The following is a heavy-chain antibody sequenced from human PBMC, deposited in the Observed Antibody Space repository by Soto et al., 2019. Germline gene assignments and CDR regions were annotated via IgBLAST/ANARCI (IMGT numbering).Heavy chain of an antibody. D-gene: IGHD4-17*01. CDR2: IYPGDSDT. Sequence: GESLKISCKGSGYSFTSYWIGWVRQMPGKGLEWMGIIYPGDSDTRYSPSFQGQVTISADKSISTAYLQRSSLKASDTAMYYCARQEQLMTTVTSFDYWGQGTLVTVSS. CDR3: ARQEQLMTTVTSFDY. V-gene: IGHV5-51*01. J-gene: IGHJ4*02. CDR1: GYSFTSYW.